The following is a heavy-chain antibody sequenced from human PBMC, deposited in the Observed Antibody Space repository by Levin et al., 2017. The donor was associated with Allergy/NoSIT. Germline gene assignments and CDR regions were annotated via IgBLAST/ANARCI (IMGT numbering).Heavy chain of an antibody. D-gene: IGHD5-12*01. CDR3: AHKRGYSGYDWDYHYYGMDV. J-gene: IGHJ6*02. CDR1: GFSLSTSGVG. Sequence: SGPTLVKPTQTLTLTCTVSGFSLSTSGVGVGWIRQPPGKALEWLALIYWDDDKRYRPSLKSRLTVTKDTSKNQVVLTMTNMDPVDTATYYCAHKRGYSGYDWDYHYYGMDVWGQGTTVTVSS. CDR2: IYWDDDK. V-gene: IGHV2-5*02.